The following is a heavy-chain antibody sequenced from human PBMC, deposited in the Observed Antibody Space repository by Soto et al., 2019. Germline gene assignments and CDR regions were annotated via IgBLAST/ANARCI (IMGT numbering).Heavy chain of an antibody. CDR2: INHSGSA. CDR1: GGSLSGYY. CDR3: ARGGKGYSSGWYNWFDP. D-gene: IGHD6-19*01. V-gene: IGHV4-34*01. J-gene: IGHJ5*02. Sequence: PSETLSLTCAVYGGSLSGYYWSWIRQSPGKGLEWIGQINHSGSANYHPSLKSRVTISVDTSKNQFSLKLSSVTAADTAVYYCARGGKGYSSGWYNWFDPWGQGTLVTVAS.